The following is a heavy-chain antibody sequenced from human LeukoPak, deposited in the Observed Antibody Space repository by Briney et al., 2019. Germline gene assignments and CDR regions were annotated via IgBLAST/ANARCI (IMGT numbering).Heavy chain of an antibody. CDR2: INPNSGGT. V-gene: IGHV1-2*02. CDR3: ARVSGSYYYYYYMDV. J-gene: IGHJ6*03. D-gene: IGHD1-26*01. CDR1: GYTFTGYY. Sequence: GASVKVSCKASGYTFTGYYMHWVRQAPGQGLEWMGWINPNSGGTNYAQKFQGGVTMTRDTSISTAYMELSRLRSDDTAVYYCARVSGSYYYYYYMDVWGKGTTVTVSS.